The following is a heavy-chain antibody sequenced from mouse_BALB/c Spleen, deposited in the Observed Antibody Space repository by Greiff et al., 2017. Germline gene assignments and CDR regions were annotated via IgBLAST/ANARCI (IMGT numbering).Heavy chain of an antibody. CDR1: GFTFSSYA. Sequence: EVHLVESGGGLVKPGGSLKLSCAASGFTFSSYAMSWVRQTPEKRLEWVASISSGGSTYYPDSVKGRFTISRDNARNILYLQMSSLRSEDTAMYYCARGGNYGYDDAMDYWGQGTSVTVSS. CDR3: ARGGNYGYDDAMDY. D-gene: IGHD2-2*01. V-gene: IGHV5-6-5*01. CDR2: ISSGGST. J-gene: IGHJ4*01.